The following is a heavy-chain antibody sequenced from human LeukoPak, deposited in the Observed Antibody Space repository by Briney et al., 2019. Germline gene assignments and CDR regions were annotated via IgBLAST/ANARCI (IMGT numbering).Heavy chain of an antibody. CDR1: GFTFSSYA. CDR3: AKEDIVVVVAAIIDY. D-gene: IGHD2-15*01. Sequence: EGSLRLSCAASGFTFSSYAMSWVRQAPGKGLEWVSTISGSGGSTYYADSVKGRFTISRDNSKNTLYLQMNSLRAEDTAVYYCAKEDIVVVVAAIIDYWGQGTLVTVSS. J-gene: IGHJ4*02. V-gene: IGHV3-23*01. CDR2: ISGSGGST.